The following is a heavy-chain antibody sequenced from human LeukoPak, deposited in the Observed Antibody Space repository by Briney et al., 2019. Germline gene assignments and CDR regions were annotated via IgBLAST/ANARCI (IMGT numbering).Heavy chain of an antibody. D-gene: IGHD4-11*01. V-gene: IGHV3-48*04. J-gene: IGHJ4*02. CDR1: GFTFRNYG. CDR2: ISSSGSTI. Sequence: QTGGSLRLSCAASGFTFRNYGMTWVRQVPGKGLEWVSYISSSGSTIYYADSVKGRFTISRDNAKNSLYLQMNSLRAEDTAVYYCARDQFAHSNYRPDYWGQGTLVTVSS. CDR3: ARDQFAHSNYRPDY.